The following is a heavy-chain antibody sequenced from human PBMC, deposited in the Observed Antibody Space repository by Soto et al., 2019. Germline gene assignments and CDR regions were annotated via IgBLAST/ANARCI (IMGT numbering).Heavy chain of an antibody. J-gene: IGHJ3*02. Sequence: QVQLVESGGGLVKPGGSLRLSCAASGFTFSDYYMSWIRQAPGKGLEWVSYISGSSDFLYYADSVKGRFTISRDTATNSLYLQMNSLRAEDTAVYYCATSTWYAFDIWGQGTMVTVSS. V-gene: IGHV3-11*06. D-gene: IGHD6-13*01. CDR1: GFTFSDYY. CDR3: ATSTWYAFDI. CDR2: ISGSSDFL.